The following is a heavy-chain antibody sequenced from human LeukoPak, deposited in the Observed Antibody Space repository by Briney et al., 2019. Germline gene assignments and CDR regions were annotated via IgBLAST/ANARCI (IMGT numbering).Heavy chain of an antibody. V-gene: IGHV3-7*01. CDR3: AREGGDYGDYVLSY. CDR1: GFTFSSYW. CDR2: IKQDGSEK. Sequence: GGSLRLSCAASGFTFSSYWMSWVRQAPGKGLEWVANIKQDGSEKYYVDSVKGRFTISGDNAKNSLYLQMNSLRAEDTAVYYCAREGGDYGDYVLSYWGQGTLVTVSS. J-gene: IGHJ4*02. D-gene: IGHD4-17*01.